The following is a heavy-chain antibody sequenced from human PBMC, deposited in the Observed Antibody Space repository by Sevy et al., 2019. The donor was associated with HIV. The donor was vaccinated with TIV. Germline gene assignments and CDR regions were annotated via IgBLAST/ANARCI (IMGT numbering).Heavy chain of an antibody. CDR3: AKELAGPRRRYFDY. CDR1: GFTFSNFG. CDR2: IRYDGSDK. D-gene: IGHD6-6*01. Sequence: GGSLRLSCTASGFTFSNFGMHWVRQVPGKGLEWVTFIRYDGSDKYYAASVKGRFTISRDDSKNTMYLQMDTLRPEDTAIYYWAKELAGPRRRYFDYGGQGTLVTVS. J-gene: IGHJ4*02. V-gene: IGHV3-30*02.